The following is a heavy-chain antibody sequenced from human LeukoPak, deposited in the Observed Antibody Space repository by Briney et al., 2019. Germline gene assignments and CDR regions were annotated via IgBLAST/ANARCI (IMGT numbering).Heavy chain of an antibody. D-gene: IGHD3-3*01. V-gene: IGHV3-48*01. Sequence: GGSLRLSCTVSGFTFSTYYMTWVRQAPGKGLEWVSYISSSSSTIYYADSVKGRFTISRDNAKNSLYLQMNSLRAEDTAVYYCARDDYDFWSGFPPFDYWGQGTLVTVSS. CDR1: GFTFSTYY. CDR2: ISSSSSTI. CDR3: ARDDYDFWSGFPPFDY. J-gene: IGHJ4*02.